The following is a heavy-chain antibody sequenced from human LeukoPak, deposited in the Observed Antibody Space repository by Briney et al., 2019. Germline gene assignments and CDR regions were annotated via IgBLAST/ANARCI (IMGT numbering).Heavy chain of an antibody. Sequence: SETLSLTCTVSGGSISSGSYYWSWIRQPAGKGLEWIVRIYTSGSTNYNPSLKSRVTISVDTSKNQFSLKLSSVTAADTAVYYCASCNYDFWSGYYTLFDYWGQGTLVTVSS. V-gene: IGHV4-61*02. CDR1: GGSISSGSYY. CDR2: IYTSGST. CDR3: ASCNYDFWSGYYTLFDY. J-gene: IGHJ4*02. D-gene: IGHD3-3*01.